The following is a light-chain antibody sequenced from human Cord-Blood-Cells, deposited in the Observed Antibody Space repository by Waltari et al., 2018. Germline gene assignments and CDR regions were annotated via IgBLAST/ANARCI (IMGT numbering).Light chain of an antibody. CDR3: QQYGSSIT. CDR1: QSVSSSY. CDR2: GAS. J-gene: IGKJ5*01. V-gene: IGKV3-20*01. Sequence: EIVLTQSPGTLSLSPGESAPLSCRASQSVSSSYLAWYQQKPGQAPRLLIYGASSRATGIPDRFSGSGSGTDFTLTISRLEPEDFAVYYCQQYGSSITFGQGTRLEIK.